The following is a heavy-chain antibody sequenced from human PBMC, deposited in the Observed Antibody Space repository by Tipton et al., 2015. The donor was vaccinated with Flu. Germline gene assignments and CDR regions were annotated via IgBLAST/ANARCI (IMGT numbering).Heavy chain of an antibody. CDR3: ARDSLITMIVPSGCAFDT. J-gene: IGHJ3*02. D-gene: IGHD3-22*01. CDR1: GFTFSSYG. CDR2: IWYDGSNK. V-gene: IGHV3-33*01. Sequence: SLRLSCAASGFTFSSYGMHWVRQAPGKGLEWVAVIWYDGSNKYYADSVKGRFTISRDNSKNTLYLQMNSLRAEDTAVYYCARDSLITMIVPSGCAFDTWGQGTMVTVSS.